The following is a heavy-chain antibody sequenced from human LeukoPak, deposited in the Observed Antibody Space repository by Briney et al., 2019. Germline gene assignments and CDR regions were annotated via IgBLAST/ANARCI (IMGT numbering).Heavy chain of an antibody. CDR1: GFTFSSYV. V-gene: IGHV3-64*01. CDR2: ISGNGGTT. Sequence: GGSLRLSCAASGFTFSSYVVHWVRQAPGKGLEYISAISGNGGTTYYANSVKGRFTISRDNSKNTLYLQMGSLRAEDIAVYYCARDRAVSAVGGFVIWGQGTMVTVSS. J-gene: IGHJ3*02. D-gene: IGHD2-15*01. CDR3: ARDRAVSAVGGFVI.